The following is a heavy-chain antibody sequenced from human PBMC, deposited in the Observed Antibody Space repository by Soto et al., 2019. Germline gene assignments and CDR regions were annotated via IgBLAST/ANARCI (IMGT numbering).Heavy chain of an antibody. CDR1: GFTFNSYW. D-gene: IGHD1-1*01. CDR2: IDSDGSST. V-gene: IGHV3-74*01. CDR3: VKGGTYFDY. J-gene: IGHJ4*02. Sequence: EVQLVESGGGLVQPGGSLRLSCAASGFTFNSYWMHWVRQAPGKGLVWVSRIDSDGSSTSYADSVKGRFPISRDNAKKTLYLQMNSLGADDTAVYYCVKGGTYFDYWGQGTLVTVSS.